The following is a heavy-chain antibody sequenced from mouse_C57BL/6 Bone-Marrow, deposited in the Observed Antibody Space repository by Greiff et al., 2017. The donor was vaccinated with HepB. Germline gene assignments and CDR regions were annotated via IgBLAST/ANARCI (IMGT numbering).Heavy chain of an antibody. CDR3: ARSATVVAPDY. D-gene: IGHD1-1*01. CDR1: GYTFTRYD. J-gene: IGHJ4*01. V-gene: IGHV1-85*01. CDR2: IYPRDGST. Sequence: VQLKESGPELVKPGASVKLSCKASGYTFTRYDINWVKQRPGQGLEWIGWIYPRDGSTKYNEKFKGKATLTVDTSSSTAYMELHSLTSEDSAVYFCARSATVVAPDYWGQGTSVTVSS.